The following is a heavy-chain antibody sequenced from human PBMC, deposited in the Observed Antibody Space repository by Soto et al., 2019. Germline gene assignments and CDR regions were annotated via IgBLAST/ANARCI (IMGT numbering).Heavy chain of an antibody. Sequence: GSLRLSCAASGFTFSNYAMHWVRQAPGKGLECLAVIAYDGSNKFYADSVKGRFTISRDNAKNSLYLQMNSLRDEDTAVYYCARENYDFWSGYPLDGMDVGGQGTTVTVSS. D-gene: IGHD3-3*01. V-gene: IGHV3-30-3*01. CDR3: ARENYDFWSGYPLDGMDV. CDR1: GFTFSNYA. J-gene: IGHJ6*02. CDR2: IAYDGSNK.